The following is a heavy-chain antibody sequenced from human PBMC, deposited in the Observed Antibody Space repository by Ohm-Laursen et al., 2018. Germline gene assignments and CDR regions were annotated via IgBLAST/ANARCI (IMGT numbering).Heavy chain of an antibody. Sequence: SETLSLTCTVSGGSISSGGYYWSWIRQHPGKGLEWIGYIYYSGSTYYNPSLKSRVTIPVDTSKNQFSLKLSSVTAADTAVYYCSAHYYDSSGYWWFDPWGQGTLVTVSS. D-gene: IGHD3-22*01. CDR3: SAHYYDSSGYWWFDP. CDR2: IYYSGST. CDR1: GGSISSGGYY. V-gene: IGHV4-31*03. J-gene: IGHJ5*02.